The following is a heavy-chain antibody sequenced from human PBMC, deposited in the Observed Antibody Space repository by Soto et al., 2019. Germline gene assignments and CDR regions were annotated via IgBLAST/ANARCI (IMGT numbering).Heavy chain of an antibody. CDR2: IYWDDNK. D-gene: IGHD3-10*01. CDR3: AHLPMIRGVTYQYFFDS. CDR1: GFSLSTSKVG. Sequence: QITLKESGPTLVKPTQTLTLTCTFSGFSLSTSKVGVGWIRQPPGKALEWLTLIYWDDNKHYSPSLKSRLTIAKDTSKTQVVLTMTNMDPVDTATYYCAHLPMIRGVTYQYFFDSWGQGSLVTVSS. V-gene: IGHV2-5*02. J-gene: IGHJ4*02.